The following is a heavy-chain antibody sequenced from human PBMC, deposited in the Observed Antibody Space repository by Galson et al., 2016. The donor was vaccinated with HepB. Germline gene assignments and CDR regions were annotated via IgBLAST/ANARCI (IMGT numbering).Heavy chain of an antibody. D-gene: IGHD4-11*01. CDR1: GFRFSDYD. CDR2: ITTAGDP. CDR3: ARARSTVTVDWYFDL. V-gene: IGHV3-13*05. J-gene: IGHJ2*01. Sequence: SLRLSCAASGFRFSDYDMHWVRQATGKGLDWVSAITTAGDPYYPDSVKGRFTISRENDKNSVYLQMNSLRAGDTAVYYCARARSTVTVDWYFDLWGRGTLVTVSS.